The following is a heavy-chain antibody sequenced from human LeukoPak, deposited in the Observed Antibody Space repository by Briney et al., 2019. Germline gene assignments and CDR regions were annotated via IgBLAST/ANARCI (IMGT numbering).Heavy chain of an antibody. CDR3: ARATGRQAYYFDY. CDR2: FYYTGST. J-gene: IGHJ4*02. V-gene: IGHV4-59*01. Sequence: PSETLTLTCSVSGAPISSYYWSWIRQPPGKGLEWLGYFYYTGSTNYNPSLKSRLIISVDTSKNQFSLKLSSVTAADTAVYYCARATGRQAYYFDYWGQGTLVTVST. CDR1: GAPISSYY.